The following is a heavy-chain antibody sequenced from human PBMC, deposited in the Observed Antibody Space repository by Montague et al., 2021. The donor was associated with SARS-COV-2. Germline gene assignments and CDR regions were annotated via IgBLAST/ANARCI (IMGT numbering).Heavy chain of an antibody. CDR2: IYYSGST. Sequence: TLSLTCTVSGGSISSGCYYWIWIRPRPGKGLEWIVYIYYSGSTYYNPSLKIRVTISVDTSKNQFSLKLSSVTAADKAVYYCARATRSIVVLNWFDPWGQGTLVTVSS. V-gene: IGHV4-31*03. CDR1: GGSISSGCYY. J-gene: IGHJ5*02. D-gene: IGHD3-22*01. CDR3: ARATRSIVVLNWFDP.